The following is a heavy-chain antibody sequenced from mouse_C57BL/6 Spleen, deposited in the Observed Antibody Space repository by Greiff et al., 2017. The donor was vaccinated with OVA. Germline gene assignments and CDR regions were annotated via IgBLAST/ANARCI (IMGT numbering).Heavy chain of an antibody. CDR3: ARNDYGSSSWFAY. V-gene: IGHV1-53*01. D-gene: IGHD1-1*01. J-gene: IGHJ3*01. CDR1: GYTFTSYW. Sequence: QVHVKQSGTELVKPGASVKLSCKASGYTFTSYWMHWVKQRPGQGLEWIGNINPSNGGTNYNEKFKSKATLTVDKSSSTAYMQLSSLTSEDSAVYYCARNDYGSSSWFAYWGQGTLVTVSA. CDR2: INPSNGGT.